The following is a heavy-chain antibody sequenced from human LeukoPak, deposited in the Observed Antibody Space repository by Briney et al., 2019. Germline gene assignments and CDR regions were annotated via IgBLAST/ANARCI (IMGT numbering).Heavy chain of an antibody. CDR2: MNPNSGNT. CDR3: ARRHYYDFWSGRENSFDY. CDR1: GGTFSSYA. Sequence: GSSVKVSCKASGGTFSSYAISWVRQAPGQGLEWMGWMNPNSGNTGYAQKFQGRVTITRNTSISTAYMELSSLRSEDTAVYYCARRHYYDFWSGRENSFDYWGQGTLVTVSS. J-gene: IGHJ4*02. V-gene: IGHV1-8*03. D-gene: IGHD3-3*01.